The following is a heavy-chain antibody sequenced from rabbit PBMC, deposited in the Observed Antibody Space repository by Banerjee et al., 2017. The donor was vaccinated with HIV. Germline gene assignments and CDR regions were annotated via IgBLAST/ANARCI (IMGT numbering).Heavy chain of an antibody. CDR3: ARAGNSYPDWLDL. CDR2: IDTGSSGST. J-gene: IGHJ5*01. Sequence: QSLEESGGDLVKPGASLTLTCTASGFSFSSGYDMCWVRQAPGKGLEWIGCIDTGSSGSTYYASWAKGQFTISKTSSTTVTLQMTSLTAADTATYFCARAGNSYPDWLDLWGQGTLVTVS. V-gene: IGHV1S40*01. D-gene: IGHD8-1*01. CDR1: GFSFSSGYD.